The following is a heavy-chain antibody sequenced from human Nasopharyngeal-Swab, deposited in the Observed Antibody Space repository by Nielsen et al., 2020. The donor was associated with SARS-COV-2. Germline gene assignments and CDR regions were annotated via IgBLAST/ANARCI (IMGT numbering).Heavy chain of an antibody. CDR3: ARDGNLRTVRYFDL. D-gene: IGHD4-17*01. J-gene: IGHJ2*01. V-gene: IGHV3-48*03. Sequence: GESLKISCAASGFTFSAYDMNWVRQAPGKGLEWVSYISSTGSTINYADSVKGRVTISRDNAKNSLYLQMNSLRAEDTAVYYCARDGNLRTVRYFDLCGRGSLVTVSS. CDR2: ISSTGSTI. CDR1: GFTFSAYD.